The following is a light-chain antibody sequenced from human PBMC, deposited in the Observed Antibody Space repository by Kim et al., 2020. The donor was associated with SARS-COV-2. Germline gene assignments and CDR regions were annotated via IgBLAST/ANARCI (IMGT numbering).Light chain of an antibody. J-gene: IGKJ1*01. CDR2: KAS. V-gene: IGKV1-5*03. Sequence: DIQMTQSPSTLSASVGDRVTITCRASQSINSWLAWYQQKPGKAPNLLIYKASSLEGGVPSRFSGSGSGTEFTLTISSLQPDDFATYYCQKYNTYARTFGQGTKVDIK. CDR3: QKYNTYART. CDR1: QSINSW.